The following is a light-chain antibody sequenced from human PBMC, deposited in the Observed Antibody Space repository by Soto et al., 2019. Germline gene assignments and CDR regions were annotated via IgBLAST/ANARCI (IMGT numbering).Light chain of an antibody. J-gene: IGLJ3*02. CDR1: SRDVGGYNY. V-gene: IGLV2-14*01. CDR3: SSYTSSSTV. Sequence: QSALTQPASVSGSPGQSITISCTGTSRDVGGYNYVSWYQQHPGKAPKLMIYEVSNRTSGVSNRFSGSKSGNTASLTISGLQAEDEADYYCSSYTSSSTVFGGGTQLTVL. CDR2: EVS.